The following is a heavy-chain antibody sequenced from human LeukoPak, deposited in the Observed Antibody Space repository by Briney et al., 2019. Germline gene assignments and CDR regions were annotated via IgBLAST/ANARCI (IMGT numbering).Heavy chain of an antibody. D-gene: IGHD5-24*01. V-gene: IGHV1-2*02. Sequence: ASVKVSCKASGYTFTGYYMHWVRQAPGQGLEWMGWINPNSGGTNYAQKFQGRVTMTRDTSISTAYMELSRLRSDDTAVYYCARDPQRSVEMPTISPPDYWGQGTLVTVSS. J-gene: IGHJ4*02. CDR3: ARDPQRSVEMPTISPPDY. CDR2: INPNSGGT. CDR1: GYTFTGYY.